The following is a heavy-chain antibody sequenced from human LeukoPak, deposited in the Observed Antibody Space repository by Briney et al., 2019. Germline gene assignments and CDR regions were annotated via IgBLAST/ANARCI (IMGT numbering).Heavy chain of an antibody. V-gene: IGHV3-30*18. D-gene: IGHD4-11*01. J-gene: IGHJ3*02. Sequence: PGRSLRLSCAASGFTFSNYGMHWVRQAPGKGLEWVAMISYDGSNKYYADSVKGRFTISRDNAKNSLYLQMNSLRAEDTAVYYCAKLTTVTTSYRPGAFDIWGQGTMVTVSS. CDR2: ISYDGSNK. CDR3: AKLTTVTTSYRPGAFDI. CDR1: GFTFSNYG.